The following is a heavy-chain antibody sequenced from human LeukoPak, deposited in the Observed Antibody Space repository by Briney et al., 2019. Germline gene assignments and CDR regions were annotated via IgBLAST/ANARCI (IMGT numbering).Heavy chain of an antibody. Sequence: GGSLRLSCAASGFTFSNYAISWVRQAPGKGLEWVSGITGSGGSTYYADSAKGRFTISRDNSKNTLYVQMNSLRAEDTAIYYCAKGGSSWYYFDYWGQGTLVAVSS. D-gene: IGHD6-13*01. CDR3: AKGGSSWYYFDY. CDR2: ITGSGGST. J-gene: IGHJ4*02. V-gene: IGHV3-23*01. CDR1: GFTFSNYA.